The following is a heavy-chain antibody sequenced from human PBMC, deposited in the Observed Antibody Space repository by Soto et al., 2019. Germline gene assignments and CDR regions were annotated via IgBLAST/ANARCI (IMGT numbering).Heavy chain of an antibody. Sequence: PGGSLRLSCAASGFTFSSYSMNWVRQAPGKGLEWVSSISSSSSYIYYADSVKGRFTISRDNAKNSLYLQMNSLRAEDTAVYYCARDSKSSAVFREWWLSNRDYWGQGTLVTVSS. D-gene: IGHD3-22*01. V-gene: IGHV3-21*01. CDR3: ARDSKSSAVFREWWLSNRDY. CDR2: ISSSSSYI. CDR1: GFTFSSYS. J-gene: IGHJ4*02.